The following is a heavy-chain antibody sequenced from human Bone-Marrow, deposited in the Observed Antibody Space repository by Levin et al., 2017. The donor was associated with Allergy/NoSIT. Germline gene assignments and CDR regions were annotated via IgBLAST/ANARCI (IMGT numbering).Heavy chain of an antibody. CDR2: ISGAGGST. J-gene: IGHJ4*02. Sequence: GESLKISCAASGFIFSDHAMSWVRQAPGKGLEWISAISGAGGSTYYADSVKGRFTISRDNSKNTLHLQMNSLRVEDTATYFCAKEDGGAAPGYYFDCWGQGTAVTVSS. CDR1: GFIFSDHA. D-gene: IGHD6-13*01. V-gene: IGHV3-23*01. CDR3: AKEDGGAAPGYYFDC.